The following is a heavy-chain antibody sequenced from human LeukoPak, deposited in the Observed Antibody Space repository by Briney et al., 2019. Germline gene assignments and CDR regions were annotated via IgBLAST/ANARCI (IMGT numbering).Heavy chain of an antibody. Sequence: SETLSLTCTFSGSLSASSYYWGWIRQPPVKGLEWIGSMYDNESNYYNPSLKSRVTISVDKSKNQFSLKLKSVTAADTAMYYCARDSKYDSTGHAPWGLGTLVTVSS. V-gene: IGHV4-39*07. CDR3: ARDSKYDSTGHAP. CDR1: GSLSASSYY. D-gene: IGHD3-22*01. CDR2: MYDNESN. J-gene: IGHJ5*02.